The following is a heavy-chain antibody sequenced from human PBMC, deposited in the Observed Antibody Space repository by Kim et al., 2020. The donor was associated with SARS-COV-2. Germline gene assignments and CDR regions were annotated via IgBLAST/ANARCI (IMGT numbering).Heavy chain of an antibody. D-gene: IGHD3-10*01. CDR1: GGSFSGYY. CDR2: INHSGST. V-gene: IGHV4-34*01. CDR3: ASGAYYGSGSYLGY. Sequence: SETLSLTCAVYGGSFSGYYWSWIRQPPGKGLEWIGEINHSGSTNYNPSLKSRVTISVDTSKNQFSLKLSSVTAADTAVYYCASGAYYGSGSYLGYWGQGTLVTVSS. J-gene: IGHJ4*02.